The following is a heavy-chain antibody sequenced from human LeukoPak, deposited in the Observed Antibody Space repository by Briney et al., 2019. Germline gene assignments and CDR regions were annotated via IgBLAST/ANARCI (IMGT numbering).Heavy chain of an antibody. V-gene: IGHV3-30*18. CDR2: ISYDGSNK. J-gene: IGHJ4*02. CDR3: AKGRMVRGNGPLAY. D-gene: IGHD3-10*01. Sequence: GGSLRLSCAASGFTFSSYGMHWVRQAPGKGLEWVAVISYDGSNKYYADSVKGRFTISRDNSKNTLYLQMNSLRAEDTAVYYCAKGRMVRGNGPLAYWGQGTLVTVSS. CDR1: GFTFSSYG.